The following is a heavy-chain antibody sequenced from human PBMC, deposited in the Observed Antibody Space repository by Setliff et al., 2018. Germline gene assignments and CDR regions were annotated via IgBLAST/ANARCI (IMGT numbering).Heavy chain of an antibody. V-gene: IGHV1-69*05. CDR1: GGTFSSYA. CDR2: IIPIFGTA. J-gene: IGHJ4*02. Sequence: SVQVSCKASGGTFSSYAISWVRPAPGQGLEWMGGIIPIFGTANYAQKFQARVTITTDESTSTAYMELSSLRSEDTAVYYCARQLPQLAPLDYWGQGTLVTVSS. CDR3: ARQLPQLAPLDY. D-gene: IGHD2-2*01.